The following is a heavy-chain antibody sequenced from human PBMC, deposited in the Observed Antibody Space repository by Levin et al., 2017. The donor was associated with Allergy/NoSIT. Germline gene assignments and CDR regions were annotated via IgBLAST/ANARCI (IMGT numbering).Heavy chain of an antibody. CDR1: GFTFSNYW. D-gene: IGHD2-21*01. J-gene: IGHJ6*03. V-gene: IGHV3-74*01. CDR3: ARDQFPHYCMDV. CDR2: INGDGSST. Sequence: GGSLRLSCAASGFTFSNYWIHWVRQVPGKGLVWVSRINGDGSSTSYADSVKGRFNISRDNAKNTLYLQMNSLRAEDTAVYYCARDQFPHYCMDVWGKGTTVTVSS.